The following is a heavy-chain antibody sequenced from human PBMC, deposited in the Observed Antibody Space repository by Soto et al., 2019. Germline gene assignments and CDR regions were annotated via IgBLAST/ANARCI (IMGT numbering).Heavy chain of an antibody. D-gene: IGHD6-19*01. J-gene: IGHJ4*02. Sequence: QVQLQQWGAGLLKPSETLSLTCAVHGGSFSGYYWSWIRQPPGKGLEWIGEINHSGSTNYNPSLKSRVTISVDTSKNQFSLKLSSVTAADTAVYYCARGGGSGHLFDYWGQGTLVTVSS. CDR1: GGSFSGYY. V-gene: IGHV4-34*01. CDR2: INHSGST. CDR3: ARGGGSGHLFDY.